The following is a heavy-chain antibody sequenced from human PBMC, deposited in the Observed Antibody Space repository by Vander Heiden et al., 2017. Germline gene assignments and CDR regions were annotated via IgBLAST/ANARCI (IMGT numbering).Heavy chain of an antibody. D-gene: IGHD2-2*01. J-gene: IGHJ6*02. V-gene: IGHV4-59*02. CDR1: GGSVSSYF. CDR3: VRDRFVAVPTAAQHYYGMDV. Sequence: QLQLQESGPGLVKPSETLSLTCSVSGGSVSSYFWSWIRQPPGTGLEWIGYIDNSGSTDYNPSLKSRVTISRDTSKNQVSLKLNAVTAADTAVYYCVRDRFVAVPTAAQHYYGMDVWGQGTTVTVSS. CDR2: IDNSGST.